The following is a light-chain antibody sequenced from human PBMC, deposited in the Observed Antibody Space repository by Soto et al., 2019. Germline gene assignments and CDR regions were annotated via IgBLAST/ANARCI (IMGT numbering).Light chain of an antibody. CDR2: DVS. J-gene: IGKJ5*01. CDR1: QGVTTN. Sequence: EILITQSPGTLSVSPGERATLSCRAGQGVTTNFAWYQQKSGQSPRLLIYDVSIRDTGVPARFSGTGSETDFTLTISGLQSEDSEVYFCQQYNNWPFSFGQGTRLEIK. CDR3: QQYNNWPFS. V-gene: IGKV3-15*01.